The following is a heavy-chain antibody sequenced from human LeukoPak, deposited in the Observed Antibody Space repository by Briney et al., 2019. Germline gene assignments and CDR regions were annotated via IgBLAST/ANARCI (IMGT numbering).Heavy chain of an antibody. CDR2: IIPIFGTA. V-gene: IGHV1-69*13. Sequence: ASVKVSCKASGGTFSSYAISWVRQAPGQGLEWMGGIIPIFGTANYAQKFQGRVTITADESTSTAYMELSSLRSEDTAVYYCARGPYYYDSSGYYYTDHDFDYWGQGTLVTVSS. CDR1: GGTFSSYA. J-gene: IGHJ4*02. CDR3: ARGPYYYDSSGYYYTDHDFDY. D-gene: IGHD3-22*01.